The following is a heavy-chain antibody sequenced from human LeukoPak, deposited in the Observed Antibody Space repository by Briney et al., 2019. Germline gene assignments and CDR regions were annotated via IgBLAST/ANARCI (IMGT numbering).Heavy chain of an antibody. J-gene: IGHJ4*02. CDR2: ISSSSSTI. Sequence: GGSLRLSCAASGFTFSSYSMNWVRQAPGKGLEWVSYISSSSSTIYYADSVKGRFTISRDNSKNTLYLQMNSLRAEDTAVYYCAKDGFLVRGVIIISYFDYWGQGTLVTVSS. D-gene: IGHD3-10*01. CDR3: AKDGFLVRGVIIISYFDY. V-gene: IGHV3-48*01. CDR1: GFTFSSYS.